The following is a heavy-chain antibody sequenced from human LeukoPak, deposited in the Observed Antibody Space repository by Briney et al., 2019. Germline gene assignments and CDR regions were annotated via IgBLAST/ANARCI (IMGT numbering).Heavy chain of an antibody. V-gene: IGHV3-21*01. CDR1: GFTFDDYA. J-gene: IGHJ4*02. D-gene: IGHD1-26*01. Sequence: GGSLRLSCAASGFTFDDYAMHWVRQAPGKGLEWVSSISGSSSYIYYADSVKGRFTISRDNAKNSLYLQMNSLRAEDTAVYYCAKDWAYSGNYYYFDHWGQGTLVTVSS. CDR2: ISGSSSYI. CDR3: AKDWAYSGNYYYFDH.